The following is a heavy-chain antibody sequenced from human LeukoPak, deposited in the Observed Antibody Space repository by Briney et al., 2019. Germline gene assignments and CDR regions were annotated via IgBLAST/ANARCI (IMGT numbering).Heavy chain of an antibody. J-gene: IGHJ4*02. CDR2: IYHSGST. Sequence: SETLSLTCTVSGYSISSGYYWGWIRQPPGKGLEWIGSIYHSGSTYYNPSLKSRVTISVDTSKNQFSLKLSSVTAADTAVYYCASYYDSSGYDRTPFDYWGQGTLVTVSS. CDR1: GYSISSGYY. D-gene: IGHD3-22*01. V-gene: IGHV4-38-2*02. CDR3: ASYYDSSGYDRTPFDY.